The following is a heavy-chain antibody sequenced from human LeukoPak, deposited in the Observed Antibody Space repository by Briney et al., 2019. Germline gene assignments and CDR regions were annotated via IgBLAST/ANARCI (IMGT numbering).Heavy chain of an antibody. J-gene: IGHJ6*03. CDR3: ARVAPQDYYYYYMDV. CDR2: IYYSGST. Sequence: SETLSHTCTVSGGSISSYYWSWIRQPPGKGLEWIGYIYYSGSTNYNPSLKSRVTISVDTSKNQFSLKLSSVTAADTAVYYCARVAPQDYYYYYMDVWGKGTTVTVSS. CDR1: GGSISSYY. V-gene: IGHV4-59*01.